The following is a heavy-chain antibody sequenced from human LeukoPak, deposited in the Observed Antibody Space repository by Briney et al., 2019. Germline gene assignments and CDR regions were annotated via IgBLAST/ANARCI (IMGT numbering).Heavy chain of an antibody. CDR1: GFTFSSYW. V-gene: IGHV3-7*03. D-gene: IGHD3-10*01. CDR2: IKQDGSEG. J-gene: IGHJ4*02. Sequence: GGSLRLSCAASGFTFSSYWMSWVRQAPGKGLEWVANIKQDGSEGYYVDSVKGRFTISRDNAKNSLYLQMNSLRAEDTAVYYCAKTVRAARPCFDYWGQGTLVTVSS. CDR3: AKTVRAARPCFDY.